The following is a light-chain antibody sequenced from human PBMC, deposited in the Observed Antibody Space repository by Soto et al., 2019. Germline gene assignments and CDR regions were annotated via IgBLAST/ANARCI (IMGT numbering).Light chain of an antibody. J-gene: IGLJ2*01. CDR1: SGSIASNY. Sequence: LTQPHSVSESPGKTVTIYCTRSSGSIASNYVQWYQQRPGSAPTPVIYEDNERPSGVPDRFSGSIDSSSNSASLTISGLKTDDEADYYCQSYHSGNVVFGGGTKLTVL. CDR2: EDN. CDR3: QSYHSGNVV. V-gene: IGLV6-57*04.